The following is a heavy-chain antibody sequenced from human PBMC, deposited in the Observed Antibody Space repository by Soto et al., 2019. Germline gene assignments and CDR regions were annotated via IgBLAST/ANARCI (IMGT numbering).Heavy chain of an antibody. D-gene: IGHD6-13*01. V-gene: IGHV3-23*01. CDR2: ISGTGAGT. J-gene: IGHJ4*02. CDR1: GFTFSTYA. Sequence: EVQLLESGGGLVQPGGSLRLSCVASGFTFSTYAMTWVRQAPGKGLEWVSSISGTGAGTYHADSVKGRFTISRDNSKSTLYLQMNSLGGEDTALYYCARIIDAAGTGQWGQGTLVTVSS. CDR3: ARIIDAAGTGQ.